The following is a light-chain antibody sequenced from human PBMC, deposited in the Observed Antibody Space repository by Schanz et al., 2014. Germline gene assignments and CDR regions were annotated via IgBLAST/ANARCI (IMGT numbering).Light chain of an antibody. CDR2: AND. CDR1: TSNIGSNV. J-gene: IGLJ3*02. V-gene: IGLV1-44*01. Sequence: QSVLTQPPSASGTPGQTVTISSSGSTSNIGSNVVNWYQHLPGTAPKLLIYANDQRPSGVPDRFSGSKSGTSASLAITGLRADDEADYYCQSYDSSLSGWVFGGGTKLTVL. CDR3: QSYDSSLSGWV.